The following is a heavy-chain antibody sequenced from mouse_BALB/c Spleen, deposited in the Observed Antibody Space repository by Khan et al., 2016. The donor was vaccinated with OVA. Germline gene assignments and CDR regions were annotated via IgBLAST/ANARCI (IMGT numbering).Heavy chain of an antibody. D-gene: IGHD1-1*01. CDR2: INPSTDYT. Sequence: QIQLVQSGAELAKPGASVKMSCKASGYTFTSYWMHWVKQRPGQGLEWIGYINPSTDYTEYNQKFKDKATLTVDKSSITAYMQLTSLTSEDSAVYYCVNHGSSSAWFTYWGQGTLVTVSA. J-gene: IGHJ3*01. CDR3: VNHGSSSAWFTY. V-gene: IGHV1-7*01. CDR1: GYTFTSYW.